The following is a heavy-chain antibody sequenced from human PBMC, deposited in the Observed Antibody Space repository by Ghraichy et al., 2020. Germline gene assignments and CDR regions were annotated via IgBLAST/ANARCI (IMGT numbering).Heavy chain of an antibody. J-gene: IGHJ4*02. D-gene: IGHD6-6*01. CDR2: IYFNGNT. CDR1: GASINTRGYY. V-gene: IGHV4-39*01. Sequence: GSLRLSCNVSGASINTRGYYWGWIRQPPGKGLEWIGSIYFNGNTNYNPSLSSRVTISLDTSKNHFSLELTSVTAADTAIYYCARPILYSSSYFDYWGQGSLVTVSS. CDR3: ARPILYSSSYFDY.